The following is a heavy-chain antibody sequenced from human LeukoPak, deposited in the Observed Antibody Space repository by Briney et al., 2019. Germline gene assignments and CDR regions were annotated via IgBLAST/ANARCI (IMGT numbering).Heavy chain of an antibody. CDR1: GDSVSSNSAA. J-gene: IGHJ4*02. V-gene: IGHV6-1*01. CDR2: TYYRSKWYN. Sequence: SQTLSLTRAISGDSVSSNSAAWNWIRQSPSRGLEWLGRTYYRSKWYNDYAVSVKSRITINADTSKNQFFLQLNSVTPEDTAVYYCTSRKAVAGYYFDYWGQGTLVTVSS. D-gene: IGHD6-19*01. CDR3: TSRKAVAGYYFDY.